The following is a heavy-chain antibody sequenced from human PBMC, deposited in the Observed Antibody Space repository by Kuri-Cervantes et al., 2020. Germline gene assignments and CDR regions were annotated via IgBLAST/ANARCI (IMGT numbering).Heavy chain of an antibody. D-gene: IGHD2-8*01. CDR3: ARLGDCTDGVCYGYYMDV. CDR2: IYYSGST. J-gene: IGHJ6*03. CDR1: GGSISSYY. V-gene: IGHV4-59*08. Sequence: SETLSLTCTVSGGSISSYYWSWIRQPPGKGLEWIGYIYYSGSTNYNPSLKSRVTISVDTSKNQFSLKLSSVTAADTAAYYCARLGDCTDGVCYGYYMDVWGKGTTVTVSS.